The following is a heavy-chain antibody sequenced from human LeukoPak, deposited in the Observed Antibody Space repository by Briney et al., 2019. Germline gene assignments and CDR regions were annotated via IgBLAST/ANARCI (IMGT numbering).Heavy chain of an antibody. CDR1: GGSISSYY. Sequence: SETLSLTCTVSGGSISSYYWTWIRQPPGKGLEWIGYIYYSGGTNYNPSLKSRVTISVDTSKNQFSLKLSSVTAADTAVYYCARPSGSGHWYFDLWGRGTLVTVSS. CDR3: ARPSGSGHWYFDL. CDR2: IYYSGGT. V-gene: IGHV4-59*08. D-gene: IGHD3-10*01. J-gene: IGHJ2*01.